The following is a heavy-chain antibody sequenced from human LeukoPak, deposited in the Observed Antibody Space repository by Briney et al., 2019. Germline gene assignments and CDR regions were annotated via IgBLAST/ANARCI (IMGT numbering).Heavy chain of an antibody. J-gene: IGHJ4*02. CDR3: ARGRSPGPIDY. CDR1: GGSFSGYY. V-gene: IGHV4-34*01. CDR2: INHSGST. Sequence: PSETLSLTCAVYGGSFSGYYWSWIRQPPGKGLEWIGEINHSGSTNYNPSLKSRVTISVDTSKNQFSLKLSSVTAADTAVYYCARGRSPGPIDYWGQGTLVTVSS.